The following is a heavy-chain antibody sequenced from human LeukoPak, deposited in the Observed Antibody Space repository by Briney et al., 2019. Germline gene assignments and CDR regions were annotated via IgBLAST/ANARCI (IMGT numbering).Heavy chain of an antibody. V-gene: IGHV3-48*01. D-gene: IGHD2-8*01. CDR3: ARDWGRLYGSFDP. CDR1: AFTFNSYS. CDR2: ISSSSSTI. J-gene: IGHJ5*02. Sequence: PGGSLRLSCAASAFTFNSYSMNWVRQVPGKGLEWVSYISSSSSTIYYADSVKGRFTISTDNAKNSLYLQMNSLRAEDTAMSFCARDWGRLYGSFDPWGQGTLVTVSS.